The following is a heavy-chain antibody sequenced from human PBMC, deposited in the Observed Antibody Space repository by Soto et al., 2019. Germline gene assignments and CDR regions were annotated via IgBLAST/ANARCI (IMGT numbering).Heavy chain of an antibody. V-gene: IGHV4-39*01. CDR3: ARSSGYYYGHLDY. CDR2: IYYSGST. Sequence: PSETLSLTCTVSGGSISSSSYYWGWIRQPPGKGLEWIGSIYYSGSTYYNPSLKSRVTISVDTSKNQFSLKLSSVTAADTAVYYCARSSGYYYGHLDYWGQGTLVTVSS. J-gene: IGHJ4*02. D-gene: IGHD3-22*01. CDR1: GGSISSSSYY.